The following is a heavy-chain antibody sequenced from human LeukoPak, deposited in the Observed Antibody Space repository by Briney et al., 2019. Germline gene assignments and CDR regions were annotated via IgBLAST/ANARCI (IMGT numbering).Heavy chain of an antibody. Sequence: GSLRLSCAASGFTFSDYGMAWVRQAPGKGLEWVSGINNSGDRTYYADSVKGRFTISRDNSKNIVYLQMKSLRAEDTAVYYCAKDHMRPRIVGPTRSAFDIWGQGTMVTVSS. J-gene: IGHJ3*02. D-gene: IGHD1-26*01. V-gene: IGHV3-23*01. CDR2: INNSGDRT. CDR1: GFTFSDYG. CDR3: AKDHMRPRIVGPTRSAFDI.